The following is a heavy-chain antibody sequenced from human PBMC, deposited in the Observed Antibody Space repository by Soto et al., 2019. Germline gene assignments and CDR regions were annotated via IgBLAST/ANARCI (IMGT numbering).Heavy chain of an antibody. J-gene: IGHJ4*02. CDR3: ARHRFNYYDDTVYYYFDY. V-gene: IGHV1-18*04. D-gene: IGHD3-22*01. Sequence: QVQLVQSGAEVKKPGASVKVSCKASGYSFTSYGISWVRQAPGQGPEWTGWISGHNGNTNHPQSLQGRVTMTTDTSRNTAYMELRSLRSDDTAVYYCARHRFNYYDDTVYYYFDYWGQGTLVTVSS. CDR1: GYSFTSYG. CDR2: ISGHNGNT.